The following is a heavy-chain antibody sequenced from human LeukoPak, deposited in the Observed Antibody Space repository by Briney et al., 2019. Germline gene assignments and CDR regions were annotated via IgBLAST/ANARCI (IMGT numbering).Heavy chain of an antibody. J-gene: IGHJ4*02. Sequence: GGSLRLSCAASGFTFSDYYMSWIRQAPGKGLEWVSYISSSGSTIYYADSVKGRFTISRDNAKNSLYLQMNSLRAEDTAVYYCARQETEAAASGYYDSSGYYPFDYWGQGTLVTVSS. V-gene: IGHV3-11*04. CDR3: ARQETEAAASGYYDSSGYYPFDY. CDR1: GFTFSDYY. CDR2: ISSSGSTI. D-gene: IGHD3-22*01.